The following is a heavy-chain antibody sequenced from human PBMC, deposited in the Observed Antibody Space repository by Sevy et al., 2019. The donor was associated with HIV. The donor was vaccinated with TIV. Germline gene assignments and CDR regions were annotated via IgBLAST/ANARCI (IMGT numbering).Heavy chain of an antibody. J-gene: IGHJ5*02. CDR3: ARDPGRAXHLXXXP. CDR1: GYTFTGYY. CDR2: INPNSGGT. V-gene: IGHV1-2*02. Sequence: ASVKVSCKASGYTFTGYYMHWVRQAPGQGLEWMGWINPNSGGTNYAQKFQGRVTMTRDTSISTAYMELRRLRSDDTAVYYCARDPGRAXHLXXXPWGQXTLVTVSS.